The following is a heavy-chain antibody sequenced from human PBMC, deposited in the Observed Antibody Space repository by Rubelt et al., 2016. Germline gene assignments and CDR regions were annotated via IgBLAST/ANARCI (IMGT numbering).Heavy chain of an antibody. Sequence: QVQLQESGPGLVKPSETLSPTCTVSGGSISSYYWSWIRQPPGKGLEWIGYIYYSGSTYYNPSLKIRVTISVDTSKNQFSLYLSSVTAADTAVYYVATSGTTFGSAFDVWGQGTMVTVSS. V-gene: IGHV4-59*04. CDR2: IYYSGST. D-gene: IGHD1-1*01. CDR1: GGSISSYY. J-gene: IGHJ3*01. CDR3: ATSGTTFGSAFDV.